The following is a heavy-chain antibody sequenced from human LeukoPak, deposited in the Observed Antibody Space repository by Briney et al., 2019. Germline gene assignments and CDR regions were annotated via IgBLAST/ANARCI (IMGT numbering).Heavy chain of an antibody. V-gene: IGHV3-7*01. CDR3: ARDEYYYDSSGYYHDY. CDR2: IKQDGSEK. CDR1: GFTFSSYW. Sequence: GGSLRLSCAASGFTFSSYWMSWVRQAPGKGLEWVANIKQDGSEKYYVDSVKGRFTISRDNAKNSLYLQMNSLRAEDTAVYYCARDEYYYDSSGYYHDYWGQGTLVTVSS. J-gene: IGHJ4*02. D-gene: IGHD3-22*01.